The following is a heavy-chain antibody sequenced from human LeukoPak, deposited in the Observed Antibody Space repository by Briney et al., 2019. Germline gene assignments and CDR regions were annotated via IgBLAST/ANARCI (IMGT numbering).Heavy chain of an antibody. V-gene: IGHV3-53*01. CDR2: IYSGGST. CDR1: GFTVSSNY. J-gene: IGHJ4*02. CDR3: AIRSRLVHAGLTD. D-gene: IGHD1-1*01. Sequence: QAGGSLGLSCAASGFTVSSNYMSWVRQAPGKGLEWVSVIYSGGSTYYADSVKGRFTISRDNSKNTLYLQMNSLRAEDTAVYYCAIRSRLVHAGLTDWGQGTLVTVSS.